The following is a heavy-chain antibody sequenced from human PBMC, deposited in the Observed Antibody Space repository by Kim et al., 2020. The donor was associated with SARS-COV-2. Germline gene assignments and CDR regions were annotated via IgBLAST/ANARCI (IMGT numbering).Heavy chain of an antibody. CDR3: AKDLWEDFDY. Sequence: NKYYAHSVKGRLTISRDNSKNTLYLQMNSLRAEDTAVYYCAKDLWEDFDYWGQGTLVTVSS. D-gene: IGHD1-26*01. V-gene: IGHV3-30*02. J-gene: IGHJ4*02. CDR2: NK.